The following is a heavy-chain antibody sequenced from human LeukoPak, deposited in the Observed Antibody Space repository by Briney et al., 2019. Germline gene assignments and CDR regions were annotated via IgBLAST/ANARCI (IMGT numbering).Heavy chain of an antibody. CDR1: GFTFDDYA. CDR2: ISWNSGSI. D-gene: IGHD6-13*01. J-gene: IGHJ4*02. CDR3: AKVGGDYSICWYGTFDY. Sequence: GRSLRLSCAASGFTFDDYAMHWVRQAPGKGLEWVSGISWNSGSIGYADSVKGRFTISRDNAKNSLYLQMNSLRAEDTALYYCAKVGGDYSICWYGTFDYWGQGTLVTVSS. V-gene: IGHV3-9*01.